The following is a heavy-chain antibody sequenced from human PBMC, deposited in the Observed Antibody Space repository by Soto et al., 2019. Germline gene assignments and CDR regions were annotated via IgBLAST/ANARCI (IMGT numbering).Heavy chain of an antibody. D-gene: IGHD2-21*01. CDR3: ARGVIH. CDR2: IYYIGST. V-gene: IGHV4-31*01. Sequence: QVQLQESGPGLVKPSQTLSLTCTVSGGSISSGGYYWSWIRQHPGKGLEWIGYIYYIGSTYYNPPRXSXXTISVDTSKNMFSLKLSSVTAPDTAVYYCARGVIHWGQGTLVTVSS. J-gene: IGHJ4*02. CDR1: GGSISSGGYY.